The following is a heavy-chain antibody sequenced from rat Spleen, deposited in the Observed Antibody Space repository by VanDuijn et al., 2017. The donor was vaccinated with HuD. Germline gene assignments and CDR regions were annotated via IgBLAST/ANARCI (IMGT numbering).Heavy chain of an antibody. CDR3: SRGGVFRY. Sequence: EVQLVESGGGLVQPGGSLKLSCVASGFTFNNYWMTWIRQAPGKGLEWVASITNASGRTYYPDSVKGRFTISRDTAQNNLYLQMNSLRSEDTATYYCSRGGVFRYGGQGVMVTVSS. V-gene: IGHV5-31*01. D-gene: IGHD5-1*01. CDR1: GFTFNNYW. CDR2: ITNASGRT. J-gene: IGHJ2*01.